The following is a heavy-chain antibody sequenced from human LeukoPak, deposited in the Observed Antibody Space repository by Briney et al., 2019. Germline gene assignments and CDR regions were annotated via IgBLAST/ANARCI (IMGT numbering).Heavy chain of an antibody. Sequence: AGGSLRLSCAASGFTVTSYYMSWVRQAPGKGLEWVSVIYSDDSAYYAEAVKGRFTTSTDHYKNTLYLQMNYLRAEDTAVFYCARVYWHENAEYLPHWGQGTLVTVSS. J-gene: IGHJ1*01. CDR2: IYSDDSA. CDR3: ARVYWHENAEYLPH. D-gene: IGHD2-8*02. CDR1: GFTVTSYY. V-gene: IGHV3-66*01.